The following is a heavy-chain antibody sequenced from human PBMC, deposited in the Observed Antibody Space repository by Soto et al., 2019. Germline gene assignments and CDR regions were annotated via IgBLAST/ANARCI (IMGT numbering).Heavy chain of an antibody. CDR1: GYTFTSYG. CDR3: GRYDVDIVATIGQGFVRY. D-gene: IGHD5-12*01. Sequence: QVQLVQSGAEVKKPGASVKVSCKASGYTFTSYGISWVRQAPGQGLEWMGWISAYNGNTNYAQKLQGRVTMTTDTSTSTAYMELRSLRSDDSAVYYCGRYDVDIVATIGQGFVRYWGQGTLVTVSS. J-gene: IGHJ4*02. V-gene: IGHV1-18*04. CDR2: ISAYNGNT.